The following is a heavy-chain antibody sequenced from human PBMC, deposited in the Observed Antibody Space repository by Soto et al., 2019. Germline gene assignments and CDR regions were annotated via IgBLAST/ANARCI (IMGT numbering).Heavy chain of an antibody. J-gene: IGHJ1*01. CDR2: INAGNGNT. V-gene: IGHV1-3*01. D-gene: IGHD4-17*01. CDR1: GYTFASYA. CDR3: ARADYGDYIPPFQH. Sequence: QVQLVQSGAEVKKPGASVKVSCKASGYTFASYAMHWVRQAPGQRLEWMGWINAGNGNTKYSQKFQGRVTITRDTSASTAYMELSSLRSEDTAVYYCARADYGDYIPPFQHWGQGTLVTVSS.